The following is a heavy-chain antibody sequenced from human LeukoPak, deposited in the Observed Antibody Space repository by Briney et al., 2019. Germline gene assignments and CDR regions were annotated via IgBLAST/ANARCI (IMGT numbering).Heavy chain of an antibody. J-gene: IGHJ4*02. D-gene: IGHD5-18*01. V-gene: IGHV4-39*01. CDR2: IYYSGNT. Sequence: PSETLSLTCTASGDSINTKNYYWGWIRQPPGKGLEWIGSIYYSGNTYYNPSLKGRVTLSIDTSKNQFSLRLSSVTAADTAVYHCARHSYGTFDYWGQGTLVTVSS. CDR3: ARHSYGTFDY. CDR1: GDSINTKNYY.